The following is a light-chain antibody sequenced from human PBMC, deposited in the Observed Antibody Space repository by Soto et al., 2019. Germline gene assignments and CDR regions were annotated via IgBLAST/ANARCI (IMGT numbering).Light chain of an antibody. CDR3: RSYESYNHSLYV. CDR1: SSDVGGYNY. J-gene: IGLJ1*01. CDR2: EVS. V-gene: IGLV2-8*01. Sequence: QSALTHPPSASASPGQSVTSSCTGTSSDVGGYNYVSWYQQHPGKAPKLRIYEVSKRPSRVPDRSSGSKSGSTASRTVSRIQAEDDVYYYTRSYESYNHSLYVF.